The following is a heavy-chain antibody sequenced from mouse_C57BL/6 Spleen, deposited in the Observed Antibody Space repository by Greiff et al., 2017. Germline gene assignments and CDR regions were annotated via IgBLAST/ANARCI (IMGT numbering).Heavy chain of an antibody. D-gene: IGHD2-3*01. J-gene: IGHJ3*01. CDR3: TREGRGWQGFAY. V-gene: IGHV1-15*01. CDR1: GYTFTDYE. CDR2: IDPETGGT. Sequence: VQLQQSGAELVRPGASVTLSFKASGYTFTDYEMHWVKQTPVHGLEWIGAIDPETGGTAYNQKFKGKAILTADKSSSTAYMELRSLTSEVSAVYYYTREGRGWQGFAYWGQGTLVTVS.